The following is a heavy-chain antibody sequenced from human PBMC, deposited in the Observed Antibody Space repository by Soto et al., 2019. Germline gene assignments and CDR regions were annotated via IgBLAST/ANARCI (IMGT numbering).Heavy chain of an antibody. J-gene: IGHJ6*02. D-gene: IGHD3-3*01. Sequence: AGGSLRLSCAASGFTFGNAWMNWVRQAPGKGLEWVGRIKSKTDGGTTDYAAPVKGRFTISRDDSKNTLYLQMDSLKTEDTAVYYCTTTYYDFWSGSPAYYYYGMDVWGQGTTVTVSS. CDR1: GFTFGNAW. CDR2: IKSKTDGGTT. CDR3: TTTYYDFWSGSPAYYYYGMDV. V-gene: IGHV3-15*07.